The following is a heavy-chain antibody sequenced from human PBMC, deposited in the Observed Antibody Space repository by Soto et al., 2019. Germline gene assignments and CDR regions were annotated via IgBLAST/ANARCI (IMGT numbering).Heavy chain of an antibody. CDR3: AKDGQYCSGGSCYYPHYFDY. CDR2: ISGSGGST. Sequence: GGSLRLPCAASGFTFSSYAMSWVRQAPGKGLEWVSAISGSGGSTYYADSVKGRFTISRDNSKNTLYLQMNSLRAEDTAVYYCAKDGQYCSGGSCYYPHYFDYWGQGTLVTVSS. D-gene: IGHD2-15*01. J-gene: IGHJ4*02. V-gene: IGHV3-23*01. CDR1: GFTFSSYA.